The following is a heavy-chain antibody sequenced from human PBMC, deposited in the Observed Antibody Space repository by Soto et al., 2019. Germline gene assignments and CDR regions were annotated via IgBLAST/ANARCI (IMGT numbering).Heavy chain of an antibody. CDR3: ARGTIVARQHLDY. CDR1: GFTFSSYA. V-gene: IGHV3-30*03. D-gene: IGHD6-6*01. Sequence: QVQLVESGGGVVQPGKSLRLSCAASGFTFSSYAMHWARQAPGKGLEWVTVISIRGGDEYYAESVRGRFTISRDDTKNTLYLQKDSLRVEDTAVYYGARGTIVARQHLDYWGQGTLVTVSS. CDR2: ISIRGGDE. J-gene: IGHJ4*02.